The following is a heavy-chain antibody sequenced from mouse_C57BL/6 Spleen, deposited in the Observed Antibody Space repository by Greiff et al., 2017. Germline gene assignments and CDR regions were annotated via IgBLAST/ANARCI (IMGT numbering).Heavy chain of an antibody. J-gene: IGHJ4*01. Sequence: VQLQQPGAELVRPGSSVKLSCKASGYTFTSYWRHWVKQRPIQGLEWIGNIDPSDSETHYNQKFKDKATLTVDKSSSTAYMQLSSLTSEDSAVXYCARYSNYDAMDYWGQGTSVTVSS. CDR2: IDPSDSET. CDR3: ARYSNYDAMDY. CDR1: GYTFTSYW. V-gene: IGHV1-52*01. D-gene: IGHD2-5*01.